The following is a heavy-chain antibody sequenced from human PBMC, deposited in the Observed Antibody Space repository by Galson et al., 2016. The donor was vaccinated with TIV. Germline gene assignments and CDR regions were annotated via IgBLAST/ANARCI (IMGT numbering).Heavy chain of an antibody. Sequence: QSGAEVKKPGESLKISCKASGSSFATFWVGWVRQLPGQGLEWMGVIYPAASETRSSPSFQGQVTISADKSISTAYLHGSTLKASDTAIHYCARHHDFWSGPGYFYMDVWGKGNPGHRLL. J-gene: IGHJ6*03. CDR1: GSSFATFW. CDR2: IYPAASET. CDR3: ARHHDFWSGPGYFYMDV. V-gene: IGHV5-51*01. D-gene: IGHD3-3*01.